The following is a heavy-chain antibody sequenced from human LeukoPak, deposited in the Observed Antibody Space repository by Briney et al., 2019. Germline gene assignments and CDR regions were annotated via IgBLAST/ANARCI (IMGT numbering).Heavy chain of an antibody. J-gene: IGHJ3*02. CDR3: ARVGGYCDYGDAFDI. D-gene: IGHD4-17*01. V-gene: IGHV3-30*03. CDR1: GFTFSSYG. Sequence: PGGSLRLSCAASGFTFSSYGMHWVRQAPGKGLEWVAVISYDGSNKYYADSVKSRFTISRDNAKNSPYLQMNSLRAEDTALYYCARVGGYCDYGDAFDIWGQGTMVSVSS. CDR2: ISYDGSNK.